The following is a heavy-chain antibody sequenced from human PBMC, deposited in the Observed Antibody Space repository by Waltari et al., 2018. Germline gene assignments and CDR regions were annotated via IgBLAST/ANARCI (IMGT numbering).Heavy chain of an antibody. V-gene: IGHV1-69-2*01. J-gene: IGHJ4*02. D-gene: IGHD3-22*01. CDR3: AAAFLMIVVRELGY. Sequence: EVQLVQSGAEVKKPGATVKISCKASGYTFTDYYMHWVQQAPGKGLEWMGRVDPEDGETIYAEKFQGRVTITADMSTDTAYMELSSLRSEDTAVYYCAAAFLMIVVRELGYWGQGTLVTVSS. CDR1: GYTFTDYY. CDR2: VDPEDGET.